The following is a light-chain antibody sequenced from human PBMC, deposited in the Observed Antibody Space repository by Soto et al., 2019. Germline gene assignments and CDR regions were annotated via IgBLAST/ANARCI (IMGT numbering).Light chain of an antibody. CDR1: QGIIDY. J-gene: IGKJ1*01. V-gene: IGKV1-27*01. CDR3: QKYDTAPQT. Sequence: DIQMTQSPSSLSASVGDTVTITCRASQGIIDYLAWYQQRPGKAPTLLIYAASTLHTGVPSRFSGSGAGTDFTLTIRSLQPKDVATYYCQKYDTAPQTFGPGTKVEIK. CDR2: AAS.